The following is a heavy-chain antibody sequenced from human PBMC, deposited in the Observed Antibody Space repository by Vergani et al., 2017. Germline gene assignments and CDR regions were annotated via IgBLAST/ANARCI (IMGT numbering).Heavy chain of an antibody. CDR2: IYYSGST. CDR1: GGSISSGDYY. CDR3: ASTVTTLDDAFDI. J-gene: IGHJ3*02. V-gene: IGHV4-30-4*08. Sequence: QVQLQESGPGLVKPSETLSLTCTVSGGSISSGDYYWSWIRQPPGKGLEWIGYIYYSGSTYYNPSLKSRVTISVDTSKNQFSLKLSSVTAADTAVYYCASTVTTLDDAFDIWGQGTMVTVSS. D-gene: IGHD4-17*01.